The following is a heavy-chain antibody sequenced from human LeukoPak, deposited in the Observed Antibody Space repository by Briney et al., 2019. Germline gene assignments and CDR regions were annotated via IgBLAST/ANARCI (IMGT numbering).Heavy chain of an antibody. D-gene: IGHD2-15*01. CDR1: GGSISSGGYY. CDR2: IYYSGST. Sequence: SETLSLTCTVSGGSISSGGYYWSWIRQHPGKGLEWVGYIYYSGSTYYNPSLKSRVTVSVDTSKNQFSLKLSSVTAADTAVYYCARDSYCSGGSCHGTWGQGTLVTVSS. V-gene: IGHV4-31*03. CDR3: ARDSYCSGGSCHGT. J-gene: IGHJ5*02.